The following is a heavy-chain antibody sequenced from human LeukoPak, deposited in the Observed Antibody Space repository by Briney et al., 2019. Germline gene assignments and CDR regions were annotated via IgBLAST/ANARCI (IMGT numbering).Heavy chain of an antibody. CDR3: ARWAQQFVYFDY. CDR2: ISSSSSYI. D-gene: IGHD6-6*01. V-gene: IGHV3-21*01. Sequence: GGSLRLSCASSGFTFSSYSMNWVRQAPGKGLEWVSSISSSSSYIYYADSVKGRFTISRDNAKNSLYLQMNSLRAEDTAVYYCARWAQQFVYFDYWGQGTLVTVSS. CDR1: GFTFSSYS. J-gene: IGHJ4*02.